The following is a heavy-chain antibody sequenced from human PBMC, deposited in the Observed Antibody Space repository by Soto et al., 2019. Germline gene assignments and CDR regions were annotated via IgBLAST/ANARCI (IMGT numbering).Heavy chain of an antibody. CDR3: ARDRSAGNYFYYGMDV. Sequence: HPGGSLRLSCAASGLPFNRNGMHWVRQAPGKGLEWVAVIWYDGSKEYYSDSVKGRFTISRDNSKNMLYLQMNSVRVEDTAVYFCARDRSAGNYFYYGMDVWGQGTTGT. J-gene: IGHJ6*02. D-gene: IGHD1-1*01. CDR1: GLPFNRNG. V-gene: IGHV3-33*01. CDR2: IWYDGSKE.